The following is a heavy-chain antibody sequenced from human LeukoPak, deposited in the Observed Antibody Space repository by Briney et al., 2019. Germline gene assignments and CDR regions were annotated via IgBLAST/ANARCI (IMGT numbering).Heavy chain of an antibody. D-gene: IGHD2-2*01. CDR2: ISSSSSYI. V-gene: IGHV3-21*01. CDR3: ARAFSPAMSPDY. Sequence: PGGSLRLSCAASGFTFSSYNMNWVRQAPGKGLEWVSSISSSSSYIYYADSVKGRFTISRDNAKNSLYLQMNSLRAEDTAVYYCARAFSPAMSPDYWGQGTLVTVSS. CDR1: GFTFSSYN. J-gene: IGHJ4*02.